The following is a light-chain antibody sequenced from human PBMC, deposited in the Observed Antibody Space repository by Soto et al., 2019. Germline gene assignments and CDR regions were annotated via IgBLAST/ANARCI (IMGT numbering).Light chain of an antibody. J-gene: IGLJ1*01. CDR1: SSYIGPYDH. Sequence: QSVLAPPSSLSGSTGQSVTISCTRTSSYIGPYDHVAWYQQHPGKAPKLIIFAVSKRPSGVPDRFSGSKSGNTASLTISGLQAEDEADYYCSSYAGNYIYVFATGTKVTVL. CDR3: SSYAGNYIYV. CDR2: AVS. V-gene: IGLV2-11*01.